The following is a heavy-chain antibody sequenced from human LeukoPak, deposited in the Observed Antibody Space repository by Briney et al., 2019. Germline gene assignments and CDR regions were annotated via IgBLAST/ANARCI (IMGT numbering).Heavy chain of an antibody. CDR2: IYLGDSDT. J-gene: IGHJ4*02. Sequence: GESLKIPCKGSGYTFSSFWIGWVRQMPGKGLGWLGIIYLGDSDTRYRPSLQGQVTISVDTSIGTAYLQWSSLKASDTAIYYCARQNDFRLDYWGQGTLVTVSS. D-gene: IGHD3-3*01. V-gene: IGHV5-51*01. CDR1: GYTFSSFW. CDR3: ARQNDFRLDY.